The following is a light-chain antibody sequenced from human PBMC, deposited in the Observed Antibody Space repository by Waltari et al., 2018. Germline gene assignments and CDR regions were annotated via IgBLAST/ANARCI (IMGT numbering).Light chain of an antibody. Sequence: DIQMTQSPSSLSASVGDRVTITCRASQSIGRYLNWYQQKPGKAPNLLIYAASTLRSGVTSRFTGSGSGTDFTLTISSLQPEDFATYYCQQSYSTPFTLGPGIKVDIK. J-gene: IGKJ3*01. CDR1: QSIGRY. CDR3: QQSYSTPFT. CDR2: AAS. V-gene: IGKV1-39*01.